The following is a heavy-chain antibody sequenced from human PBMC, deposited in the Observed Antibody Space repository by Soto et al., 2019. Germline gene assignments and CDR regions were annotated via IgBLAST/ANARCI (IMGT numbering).Heavy chain of an antibody. V-gene: IGHV1-8*01. J-gene: IGHJ5*02. CDR2: MNPNSGNT. Sequence: RASVKVSCKASGYTFTSYDINWVRQATGQGLEWMGWMNPNSGNTGYAQKFQGRVTMTRNTSISTAYMELSSLRSEDTAVYYCARGLRFLEWLLEYNWFDPWGQGTLVTVSS. D-gene: IGHD3-3*01. CDR3: ARGLRFLEWLLEYNWFDP. CDR1: GYTFTSYD.